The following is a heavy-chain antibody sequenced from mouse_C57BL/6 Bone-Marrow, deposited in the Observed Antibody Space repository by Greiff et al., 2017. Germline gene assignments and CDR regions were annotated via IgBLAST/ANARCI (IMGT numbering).Heavy chain of an antibody. J-gene: IGHJ1*03. V-gene: IGHV5-17*01. CDR3: ASSQLGPYWYFDV. Sequence: EVQLVESGGGLVKPGGSLKLSCAASGFTFSDYGMHWVRQAPEKGLEWVAYISSGSSTIYYADTVKGRFTISRDNAKNTLFLQMTSLRSEDTAMYYCASSQLGPYWYFDVWGTGTTVTVSS. CDR1: GFTFSDYG. D-gene: IGHD4-1*02. CDR2: ISSGSSTI.